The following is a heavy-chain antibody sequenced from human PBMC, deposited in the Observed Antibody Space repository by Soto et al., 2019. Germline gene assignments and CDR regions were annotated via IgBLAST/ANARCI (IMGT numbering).Heavy chain of an antibody. D-gene: IGHD5-12*01. CDR1: GGSISSYY. CDR2: IYYSGST. Sequence: SETLSLTCTVSGGSISSYYWSWIRQPPGKGLEWIGYIYYSGSTNYNPSLKSRVTISVDTSKNQFSLKLSSVTAADTAVYYCARERGSDSPSDYWGQGPLVTVSS. V-gene: IGHV4-59*01. J-gene: IGHJ4*02. CDR3: ARERGSDSPSDY.